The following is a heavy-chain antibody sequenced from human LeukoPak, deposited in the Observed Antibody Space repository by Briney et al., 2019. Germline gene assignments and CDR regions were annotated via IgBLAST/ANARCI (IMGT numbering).Heavy chain of an antibody. CDR2: ITSYNGNT. J-gene: IGHJ3*02. CDR3: ARDATYDSSGYRAYDI. D-gene: IGHD3-22*01. Sequence: ASVKVSCKASGYTFTSYGISWVRQAPGQGLEWMGWITSYNGNTNYAQKLQGRVTMTTDISTSTAYMELRSLRSDDTAVYYCARDATYDSSGYRAYDIWGQGTMVTVPS. CDR1: GYTFTSYG. V-gene: IGHV1-18*01.